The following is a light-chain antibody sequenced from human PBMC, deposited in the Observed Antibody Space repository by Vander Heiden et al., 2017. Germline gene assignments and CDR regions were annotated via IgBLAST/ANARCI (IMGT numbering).Light chain of an antibody. CDR1: QSLLYSSNNRNY. V-gene: IGKV4-1*01. Sequence: DIVMTQSPDSLAVSLGERATINCKSSQSLLYSSNNRNYLAWYQQKPGQPPTLLIYWASARESGVPDRFSGSGSGTDFTLTISSLQAEDVAVYYCQQYVSTPLTFGGETKVEIK. CDR2: WAS. CDR3: QQYVSTPLT. J-gene: IGKJ4*01.